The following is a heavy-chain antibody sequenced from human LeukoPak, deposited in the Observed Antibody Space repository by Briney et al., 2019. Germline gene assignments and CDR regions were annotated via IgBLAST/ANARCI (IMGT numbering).Heavy chain of an antibody. CDR1: GFTFSSYS. CDR3: ARARGAGPGAHFDY. Sequence: GGSLRLSCAASGFTFSSYSMNWVRQTPGKGLEWISYISGSGSRMYYAGSVKGRFTISRDNAKNSLFLQMSNLRAEDTAVYYCARARGAGPGAHFDYWGQGALVTVSS. CDR2: ISGSGSRM. D-gene: IGHD3-10*01. V-gene: IGHV3-48*04. J-gene: IGHJ4*02.